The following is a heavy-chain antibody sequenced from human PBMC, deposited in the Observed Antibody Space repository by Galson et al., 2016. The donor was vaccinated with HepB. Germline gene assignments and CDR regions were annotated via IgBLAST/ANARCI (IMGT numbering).Heavy chain of an antibody. Sequence: PALVKPTQTLTLTCSFSGFSLNTRGAGVAWIRQPPGKALEWLAIVYWDDDKRYSPSLKSRLLISKDTSRNQVVFVLTNMDPVDTATYYCAHTYYYGHTGWMVGDYWGQGMLVTVS. CDR2: VYWDDDK. CDR3: AHTYYYGHTGWMVGDY. V-gene: IGHV2-5*02. CDR1: GFSLNTRGAG. D-gene: IGHD3-10*01. J-gene: IGHJ4*02.